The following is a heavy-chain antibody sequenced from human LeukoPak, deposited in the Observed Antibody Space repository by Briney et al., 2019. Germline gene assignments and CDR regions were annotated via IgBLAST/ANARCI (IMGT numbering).Heavy chain of an antibody. V-gene: IGHV1-2*02. Sequence: ASVKVSCKASGYTFTGYYIHWVRQAPGQGLEWMGWINPNSGGTNYAQKFQGRVSMTRDTSISTAYMELSSLRSDDTAVYYCAREELDYWGQGTLVTVSS. J-gene: IGHJ4*02. D-gene: IGHD3-10*01. CDR2: INPNSGGT. CDR1: GYTFTGYY. CDR3: AREELDY.